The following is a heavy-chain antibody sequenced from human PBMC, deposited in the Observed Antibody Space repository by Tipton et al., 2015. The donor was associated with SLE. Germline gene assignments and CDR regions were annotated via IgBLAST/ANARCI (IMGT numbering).Heavy chain of an antibody. Sequence: TLSLTCIVSGDSISSSSYYWGWIRQPPGKGLEWVGTVYYTGNTFYNPSLKSRVTISVDTSKNQFSLNLSSVTAADTAVYYCARDKYRYDTTGYHLLGHFDFWGQGTLVTVSS. CDR2: VYYTGNT. CDR1: GDSISSSSYY. V-gene: IGHV4-39*07. J-gene: IGHJ4*02. D-gene: IGHD3-22*01. CDR3: ARDKYRYDTTGYHLLGHFDF.